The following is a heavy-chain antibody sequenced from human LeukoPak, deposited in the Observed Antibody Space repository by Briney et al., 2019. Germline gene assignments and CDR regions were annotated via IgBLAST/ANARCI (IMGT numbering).Heavy chain of an antibody. V-gene: IGHV1-18*01. Sequence: ASVKVSCKASGYSFSSYGISWVRQAPGQGLEWMGWISAYNGNTNYAQKLQGRGTMTTDTSTSTAYMELRSLRSDDTAVYYCARDIWLSPLDYWGQGTLVTVSS. D-gene: IGHD5-24*01. J-gene: IGHJ4*02. CDR2: ISAYNGNT. CDR3: ARDIWLSPLDY. CDR1: GYSFSSYG.